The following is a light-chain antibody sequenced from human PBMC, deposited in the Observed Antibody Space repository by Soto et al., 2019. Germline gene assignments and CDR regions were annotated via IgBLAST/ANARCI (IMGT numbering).Light chain of an antibody. CDR2: RND. CDR3: VAWDDSLSGRV. Sequence: QSVLTQPPSASGTPGQRVTISCSGSGSNIGSHDVYWYQHLPGTAPKVLIYRNDQRPLGVPDRFSASRSGTSASLAISGLRSEDEADYYCVAWDDSLSGRVFGGGTKLTVL. CDR1: GSNIGSHD. V-gene: IGLV1-47*02. J-gene: IGLJ3*02.